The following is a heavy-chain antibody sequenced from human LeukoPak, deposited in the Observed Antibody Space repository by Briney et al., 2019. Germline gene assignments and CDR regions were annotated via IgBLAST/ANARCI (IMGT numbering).Heavy chain of an antibody. D-gene: IGHD3-22*01. CDR2: IIPIFGIA. CDR1: GGTFSSDA. V-gene: IGHV1-69*04. CDR3: ARAGSYDSSDYYHEDS. Sequence: ASVKVSCKASGGTFSSDALSWVRQAPGQGLEWMGRIIPIFGIANYAQNFQGRVTITADKSTSTAYMELSSLRSEDTAVYYCARAGSYDSSDYYHEDSWGQGTLATVSS. J-gene: IGHJ4*02.